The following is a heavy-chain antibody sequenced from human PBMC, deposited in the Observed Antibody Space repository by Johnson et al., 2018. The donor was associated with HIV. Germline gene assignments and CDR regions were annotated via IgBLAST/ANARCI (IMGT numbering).Heavy chain of an antibody. Sequence: MLLVESGGGVVQPGGSLRLSCAASGFTFSSYGMHWVRQAPGKGLEWVAFIRYDGSNKYYADSVKGRFTISRDNSKNTLYLQMNSLRAEDTAVYYCATSLYYYDSSGFSFDAVDIWGQGTLVTVSS. V-gene: IGHV3-30*02. D-gene: IGHD3-22*01. CDR1: GFTFSSYG. J-gene: IGHJ3*02. CDR3: ATSLYYYDSSGFSFDAVDI. CDR2: IRYDGSNK.